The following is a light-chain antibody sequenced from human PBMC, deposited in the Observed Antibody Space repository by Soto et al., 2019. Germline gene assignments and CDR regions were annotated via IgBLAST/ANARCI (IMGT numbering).Light chain of an antibody. J-gene: IGKJ4*01. CDR1: QSVSSN. CDR2: VAS. CDR3: QQYNVWPRT. Sequence: EIVMTQSPATLSVSPGERATLSCRASQSVSSNLAWYQQKPGQTPKLLIYVASTRATGIPARFSGSGSGTELTLTISSLQSEDFAVYYCQQYNVWPRTFGGGTKVEFK. V-gene: IGKV3-15*01.